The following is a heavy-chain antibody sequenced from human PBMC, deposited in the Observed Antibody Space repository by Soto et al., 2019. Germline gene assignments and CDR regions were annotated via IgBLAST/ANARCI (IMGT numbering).Heavy chain of an antibody. J-gene: IGHJ6*02. D-gene: IGHD6-13*01. Sequence: PGGSLRLSCAASGFTVSSNYMSRVRQAPGKGLESVSVIYSGGSTYYADSVTGRCTISRDNSKNTLYLQMNSLRAEDTAVYYCARDSGIAAAGIPYYYHGMDVWGQGTTVTVSS. CDR1: GFTVSSNY. CDR3: ARDSGIAAAGIPYYYHGMDV. CDR2: IYSGGST. V-gene: IGHV3-53*01.